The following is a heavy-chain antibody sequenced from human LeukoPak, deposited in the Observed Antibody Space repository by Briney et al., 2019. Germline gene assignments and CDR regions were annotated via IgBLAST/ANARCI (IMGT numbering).Heavy chain of an antibody. Sequence: GESLKISCKGSGYSFTSYWIGWVRQMPGKGLEWMGIIYPGDSDTRYSPSFQGQVTISADKSISTAYLQWSSLKASDTAMYYCAGSVVVTAIANAFDIWGQGTMVTVSS. CDR2: IYPGDSDT. CDR1: GYSFTSYW. CDR3: AGSVVVTAIANAFDI. V-gene: IGHV5-51*01. D-gene: IGHD2-21*02. J-gene: IGHJ3*02.